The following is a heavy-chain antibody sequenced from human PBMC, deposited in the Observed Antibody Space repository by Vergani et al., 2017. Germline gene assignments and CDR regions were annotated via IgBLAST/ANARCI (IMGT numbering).Heavy chain of an antibody. CDR1: GYTFTNYG. CDR2: ISAYNGNT. V-gene: IGHV1-18*01. Sequence: QVQLVQSGAEVKKPGASVKVSCKASGYTFTNYGISWVQQAPGQGLEWMGWISAYNGNTKYAQKMQGRVTMTTDTSTTTAYMELRSLRSDDTAVYYCARPNRYCSSTSCSLGDAFDIWGQGTMVTVSS. D-gene: IGHD2-2*01. CDR3: ARPNRYCSSTSCSLGDAFDI. J-gene: IGHJ3*02.